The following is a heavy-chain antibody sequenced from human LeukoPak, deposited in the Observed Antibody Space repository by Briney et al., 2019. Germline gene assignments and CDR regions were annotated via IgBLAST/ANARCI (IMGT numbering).Heavy chain of an antibody. Sequence: SETLSLTCAVYGGSINGYYWSWIRQPPGKGLEWIGEINHSESTNYNPSLKSRVTISVDTSNNQFSLKLSSATAADTAVYYCARDVSRTSWTWRWGQGTVVTVSS. CDR2: INHSEST. CDR3: ARDVSRTSWTWR. D-gene: IGHD2-2*01. CDR1: GGSINGYY. V-gene: IGHV4-34*01. J-gene: IGHJ3*01.